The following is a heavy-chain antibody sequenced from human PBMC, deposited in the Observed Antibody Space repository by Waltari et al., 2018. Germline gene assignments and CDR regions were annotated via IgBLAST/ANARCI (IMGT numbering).Heavy chain of an antibody. Sequence: EVQLVESGGGLVQPGGSLRVSCAASTFSFSSYWRAWFRQAPGKGLEWVATIRPDGGENFYVDSVKGRFSISRDNAKNSFYLQMNSLRVEDTAIFYCATMGAGRAPDYWGQGTLVTVSS. CDR3: ATMGAGRAPDY. CDR2: IRPDGGEN. D-gene: IGHD3-16*01. V-gene: IGHV3-7*03. J-gene: IGHJ4*02. CDR1: TFSFSSYW.